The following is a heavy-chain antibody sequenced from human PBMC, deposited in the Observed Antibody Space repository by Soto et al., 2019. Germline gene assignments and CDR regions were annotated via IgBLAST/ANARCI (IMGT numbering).Heavy chain of an antibody. Sequence: EVQLLESGGGLVQPGGSLRLSCAASGFTFSSYAMSWVRQAPGKGLEWVSAISGSGGSTYYADSVKGRFTISRDNSKNTLYLQMNSLRAEDTAVYYCAKAARGILTTVVTPHYFDYWGQGTLVTVSS. D-gene: IGHD4-17*01. CDR2: ISGSGGST. V-gene: IGHV3-23*01. CDR3: AKAARGILTTVVTPHYFDY. J-gene: IGHJ4*02. CDR1: GFTFSSYA.